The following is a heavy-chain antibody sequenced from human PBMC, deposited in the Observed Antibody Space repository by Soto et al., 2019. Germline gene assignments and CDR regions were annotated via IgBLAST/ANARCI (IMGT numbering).Heavy chain of an antibody. CDR2: ISAYNGNT. CDR3: ARLRYCSGGSCYLGGYYYYYMDV. V-gene: IGHV1-18*01. J-gene: IGHJ6*03. Sequence: ASVKVSCKASGYTFTSYGISWVRQAPGQGLEWMGWISAYNGNTNYAQKLQGRVTMTTDTSTSTAYMELRSLRSDDTAVYYCARLRYCSGGSCYLGGYYYYYMDVWGKGTTVTVSS. CDR1: GYTFTSYG. D-gene: IGHD2-15*01.